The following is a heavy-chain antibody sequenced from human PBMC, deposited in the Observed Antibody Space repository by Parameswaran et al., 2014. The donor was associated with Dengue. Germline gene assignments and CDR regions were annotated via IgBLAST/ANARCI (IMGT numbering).Heavy chain of an antibody. CDR1: GYRFTSYC. V-gene: IGHV5-51*01. Sequence: KVSCKGSGYRFTSYCIGWVRQMPGKGLEWMGIIYPGDSDSRYSPSFQGQVTISADKSISTAYLQWSSLKASDTAMYYCARHKVDGEWFGETPLGMDVWGQGTTVTVSS. CDR3: ARHKVDGEWFGETPLGMDV. CDR2: IYPGDSDS. D-gene: IGHD3-10*01. J-gene: IGHJ6*02.